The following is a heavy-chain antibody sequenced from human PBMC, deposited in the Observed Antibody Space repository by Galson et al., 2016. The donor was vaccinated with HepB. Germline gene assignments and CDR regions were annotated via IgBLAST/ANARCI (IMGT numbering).Heavy chain of an antibody. D-gene: IGHD2-8*01. CDR1: GDSVSNNDYS. J-gene: IGHJ3*01. CDR2: MSYSGKS. CDR3: ARDWGGMVSLAFDP. Sequence: SETLSLTCSVSGDSVSNNDYSWGWIRQPPGKGLEWIGTMSYSGKSYYSSSLKSRVSISIDVSKNHFSLNLSSVTAADSAVYYCARDWGGMVSLAFDPWGQGTLVTVSS. V-gene: IGHV4-39*02.